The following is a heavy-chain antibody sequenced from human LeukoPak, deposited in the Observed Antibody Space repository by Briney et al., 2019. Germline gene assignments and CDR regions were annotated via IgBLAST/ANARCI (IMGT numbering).Heavy chain of an antibody. Sequence: PGRSLRLSCAASGFTFSSYDMSWVRQAPGKGLEWVSIIYAGGSTYYADSVKGRFSISRDNSKNTLYLQMNSLRAEDTAVYYCARTYTYGFSNWGQGTLVTVSS. V-gene: IGHV3-53*01. CDR2: IYAGGST. CDR3: ARTYTYGFSN. CDR1: GFTFSSYD. D-gene: IGHD5-18*01. J-gene: IGHJ4*02.